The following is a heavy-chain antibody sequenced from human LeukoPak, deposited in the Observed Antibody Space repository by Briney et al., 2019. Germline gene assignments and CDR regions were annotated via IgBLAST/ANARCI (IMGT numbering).Heavy chain of an antibody. CDR2: IIPIFGTA. CDR1: GGTFSSYA. CDR3: ATSLPYGYYDSGGSNWFDP. Sequence: SVKVSCKASGGTFSSYAISWVRQAPGQGLEWMGGIIPIFGTANYAQKFQGRVTITADESTSTAYLELSSLRSEDTAVYYCATSLPYGYYDSGGSNWFDPWGQGTLVTVSS. J-gene: IGHJ5*02. D-gene: IGHD3-22*01. V-gene: IGHV1-69*13.